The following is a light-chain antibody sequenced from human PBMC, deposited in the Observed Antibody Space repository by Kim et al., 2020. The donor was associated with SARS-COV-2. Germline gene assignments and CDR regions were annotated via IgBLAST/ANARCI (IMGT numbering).Light chain of an antibody. V-gene: IGKV3-11*01. J-gene: IGKJ4*01. CDR2: DAS. Sequence: EVVLTQSPATLSLSPGERATLSCRASQSVGIQLAWYQQRPGQAPRLLIYDASDRATGIPARFSGSGSGTDFTLTISSLEPEDFAVYYCQQRSNWPLSLTFGGGTKVDIK. CDR1: QSVGIQ. CDR3: QQRSNWPLSLT.